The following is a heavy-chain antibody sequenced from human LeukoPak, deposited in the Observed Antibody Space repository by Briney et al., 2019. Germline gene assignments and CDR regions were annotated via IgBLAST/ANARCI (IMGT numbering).Heavy chain of an antibody. Sequence: GGSLRLSCEASGFTSFSFPMNWVRQAPGKGLEWVSHIRTDGTITYADSVKGRFTISRGDAKTSVYLQMNSLRDEDTAIYYCARDNIWAFDMWGQGTMVTVSS. D-gene: IGHD2/OR15-2a*01. V-gene: IGHV3-69-1*01. CDR3: ARDNIWAFDM. CDR2: IRTDGTI. CDR1: GFTSFSFP. J-gene: IGHJ3*02.